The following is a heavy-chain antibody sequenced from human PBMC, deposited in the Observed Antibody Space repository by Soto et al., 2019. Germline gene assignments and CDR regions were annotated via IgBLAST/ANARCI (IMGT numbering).Heavy chain of an antibody. CDR2: ISGSGGRT. D-gene: IGHD2-2*01. CDR3: AKLVGVSIVVVPPTRGRDY. J-gene: IGHJ4*02. Sequence: GGSLRLSCAASGFSFNSYAMSWVRQAPGKGLEWVSAISGSGGRTYYADSVKGRFTISRDNSENTLYLQMNSLRAEDTAIYYCAKLVGVSIVVVPPTRGRDYWGQGTLVTVSS. CDR1: GFSFNSYA. V-gene: IGHV3-23*01.